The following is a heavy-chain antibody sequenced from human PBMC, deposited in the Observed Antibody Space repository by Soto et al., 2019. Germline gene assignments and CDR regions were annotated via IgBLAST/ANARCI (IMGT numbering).Heavy chain of an antibody. J-gene: IGHJ4*02. CDR1: GGSISSGDYY. D-gene: IGHD3-10*01. V-gene: IGHV4-30-4*01. Sequence: QVQLQESGPGLVKPSQTLSLTCTVSGGSISSGDYYWSWIRQPPGKGLEWIGYIYYSGSTYSNPSLTSRVTISVDTSKNQCSLKLSSVTAADTAVYYCARDHIYGSGSYAGDYWGQGTLVTVSS. CDR2: IYYSGST. CDR3: ARDHIYGSGSYAGDY.